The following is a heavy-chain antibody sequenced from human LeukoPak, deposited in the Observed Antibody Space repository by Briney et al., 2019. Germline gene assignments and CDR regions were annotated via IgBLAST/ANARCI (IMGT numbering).Heavy chain of an antibody. Sequence: GGSLRLSCAASGFTFSSYGMSWVRQAPGKGLEWVSVIYSGGSTYYADSVKGRFTISRDNSKNTLYLQMNSLRAEDTAVYYCARDIVAMGDGYFDYWGQGTLVTVSS. CDR1: GFTFSSYG. J-gene: IGHJ4*02. V-gene: IGHV3-66*02. D-gene: IGHD5-12*01. CDR3: ARDIVAMGDGYFDY. CDR2: IYSGGST.